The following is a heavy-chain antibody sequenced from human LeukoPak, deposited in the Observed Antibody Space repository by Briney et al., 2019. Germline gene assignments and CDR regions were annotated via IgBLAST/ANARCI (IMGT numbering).Heavy chain of an antibody. V-gene: IGHV1-2*02. D-gene: IGHD5-24*01. CDR2: ITANTGDT. Sequence: GASVKVSCKASGHTSTDYYIHWVRQAPGQGLEWMGCITANTGDTKYAQKFQGRVTMTRDTSISTAYMEVSSLRSDDTAMYYCAGDPIRADGCNMDYWGQGTLVSV. CDR3: AGDPIRADGCNMDY. CDR1: GHTSTDYY. J-gene: IGHJ4*02.